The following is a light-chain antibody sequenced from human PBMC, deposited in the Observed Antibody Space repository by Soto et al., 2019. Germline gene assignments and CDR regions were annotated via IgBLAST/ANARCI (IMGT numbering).Light chain of an antibody. CDR2: AAS. Sequence: EIVLTQSPGTLSLSPGESATLSCRASQSVNSRFLAWYQHKPGQAPRLLIYAASTRATGIPDRFSGSASGTDFTLTISRLEPEDFATYYCQQYNTYSTFGQGTKVEIK. V-gene: IGKV3-20*01. CDR3: QQYNTYST. J-gene: IGKJ1*01. CDR1: QSVNSRF.